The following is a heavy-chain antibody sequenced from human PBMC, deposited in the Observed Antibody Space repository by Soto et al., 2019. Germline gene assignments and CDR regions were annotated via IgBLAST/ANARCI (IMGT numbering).Heavy chain of an antibody. V-gene: IGHV3-9*01. J-gene: IGHJ6*04. CDR1: GFTFDDYA. Sequence: DVQLVESGGGLVQPGRSLRLSCAASGFTFDDYAMHWVRQAPGKGLEWVSGISWHGGSIGYADSVKGRFTVSRDNAKNSLYLQMNSLRPEDTALYYCAKDSTARTYYYYIMDVWGKGTTVTVSS. D-gene: IGHD6-6*01. CDR3: AKDSTARTYYYYIMDV. CDR2: ISWHGGSI.